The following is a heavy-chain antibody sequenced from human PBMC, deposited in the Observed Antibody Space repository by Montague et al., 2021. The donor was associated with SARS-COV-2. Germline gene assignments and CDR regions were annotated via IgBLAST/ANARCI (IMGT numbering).Heavy chain of an antibody. D-gene: IGHD3-10*01. J-gene: IGHJ4*02. Sequence: TLSLTCTVSGGSISSYYWSWIRQPPGKALEWPALIYWDDDKRYSPSLKSRLTITKDTSKKQVVLTLTNMDPVDTATYYCARGDLVASDLFDYWGQGTLVTVSS. CDR3: ARGDLVASDLFDY. CDR2: IYWDDDK. CDR1: GGSISSYYW. V-gene: IGHV2-5*08.